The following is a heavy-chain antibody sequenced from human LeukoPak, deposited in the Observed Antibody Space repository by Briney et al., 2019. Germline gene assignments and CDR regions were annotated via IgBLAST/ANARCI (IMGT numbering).Heavy chain of an antibody. CDR1: GYTLTELS. Sequence: ASVKVSCKVSGYTLTELSMHWVRQAPGKGLEWMGGFDPEDGETIYAQKFQGRVTMTEDTSTDTAYMELSSLRSEDTAVYYCATELRRANYDILTGYYPYWYFDLWGRGTLVTVSS. D-gene: IGHD3-9*01. V-gene: IGHV1-24*01. J-gene: IGHJ2*01. CDR2: FDPEDGET. CDR3: ATELRRANYDILTGYYPYWYFDL.